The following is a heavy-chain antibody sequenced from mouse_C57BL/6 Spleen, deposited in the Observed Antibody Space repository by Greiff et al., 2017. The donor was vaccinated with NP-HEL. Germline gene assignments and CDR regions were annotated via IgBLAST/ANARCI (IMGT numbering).Heavy chain of an antibody. CDR1: GFTFSDYG. CDR2: ISSGSSTI. D-gene: IGHD1-1*01. CDR3: ATDYGLDY. Sequence: EVKVEESGGGLVKPGGSLKLSCAASGFTFSDYGMHWVRQAPEKGLEWVAYISSGSSTIYYADTVKGRFTISRDNAKNTLFLQMTSLRSEDTAMYYCATDYGLDYWGQGTTLTVSS. V-gene: IGHV5-17*01. J-gene: IGHJ2*01.